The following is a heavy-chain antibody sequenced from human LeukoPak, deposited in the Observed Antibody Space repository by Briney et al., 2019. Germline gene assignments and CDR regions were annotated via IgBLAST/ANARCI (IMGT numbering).Heavy chain of an antibody. D-gene: IGHD3-10*01. CDR1: GGSISSYY. J-gene: IGHJ4*02. V-gene: IGHV4-59*12. CDR2: IYYSGST. CDR3: ARGGDRSFDY. Sequence: SETLSLTCTVSGGSISSYYWSWIRQPPGKGLEWIGYIYYSGSTNYNPSLKSRVTISVDKAKNQFSLNLNSVTAADTAVYYCARGGDRSFDYWGQGTLVTVSS.